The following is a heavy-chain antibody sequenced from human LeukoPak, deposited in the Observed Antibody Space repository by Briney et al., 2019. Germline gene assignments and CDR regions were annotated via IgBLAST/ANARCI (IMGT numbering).Heavy chain of an antibody. CDR1: GFTFSSYA. Sequence: PGGSLRLSCAASGFTFSSYAMSWVRQAPGKGLEWVSAISGSGGSTYYADSVKGRFTISRDNSKNTLYLQMNSLRAEDTAEYYCAKNGGGWNEGYFDYWGQGTLVTVSS. D-gene: IGHD1-1*01. V-gene: IGHV3-23*01. J-gene: IGHJ4*02. CDR2: ISGSGGST. CDR3: AKNGGGWNEGYFDY.